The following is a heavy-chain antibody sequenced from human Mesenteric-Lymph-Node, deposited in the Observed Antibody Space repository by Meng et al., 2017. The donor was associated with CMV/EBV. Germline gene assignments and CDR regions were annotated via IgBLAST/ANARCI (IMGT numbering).Heavy chain of an antibody. J-gene: IGHJ5*02. CDR2: IFYSGSA. CDR1: GGSISSSWHY. Sequence: LRRSGPRQVKPSETLSPKCTVSGGSISSSWHYWGWIRQPPGKGLEWIGSIFYSGSAHYNPALESRVTISIDKSKNEFFLNLGSVTAADTAMYFCARDTLTYSYGPGWIDPWGQGTLVTVSS. D-gene: IGHD3-10*01. CDR3: ARDTLTYSYGPGWIDP. V-gene: IGHV4-39*02.